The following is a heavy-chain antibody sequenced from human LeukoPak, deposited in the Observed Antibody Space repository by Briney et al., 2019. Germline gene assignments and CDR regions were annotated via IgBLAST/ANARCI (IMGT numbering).Heavy chain of an antibody. V-gene: IGHV3-23*01. CDR1: GFTFSSYA. D-gene: IGHD6-19*01. CDR2: ISGSGGST. CDR3: AKYSSGWSIDY. J-gene: IGHJ4*02. Sequence: PGGSLRLSCAASGFTFSSYAMSWVRQAPGKGLEWVSTISGSGGSTYYADSVKGRFTNSRDNSKNTLYLQMNSLRAEDTAVFYCAKYSSGWSIDYWGQGTLVTVSS.